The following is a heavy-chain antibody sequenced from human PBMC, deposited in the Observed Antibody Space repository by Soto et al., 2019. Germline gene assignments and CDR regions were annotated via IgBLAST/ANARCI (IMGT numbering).Heavy chain of an antibody. CDR3: ASSYYDLWSGYSDYYYYGMDV. V-gene: IGHV4-59*01. Sequence: SETLSLTCTVSGGSISSYYWSWIRQPPGKGLEWIGYIYYSGSTNYNPSLKSRVTISVDTSKNQFSLKLSSVTAADTAVYYCASSYYDLWSGYSDYYYYGMDVWGQGTTVTVSS. CDR2: IYYSGST. CDR1: GGSISSYY. J-gene: IGHJ6*02. D-gene: IGHD3-3*01.